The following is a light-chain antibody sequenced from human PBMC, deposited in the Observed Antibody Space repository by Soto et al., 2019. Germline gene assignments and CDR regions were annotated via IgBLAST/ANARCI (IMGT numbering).Light chain of an antibody. CDR2: EVI. CDR3: SSYTSSYV. CDR1: SSDVGDYNY. J-gene: IGLJ1*01. Sequence: QSALTQPASVSGSPGQSITISCTGTSSDVGDYNYVSWYQQHPGKAPKLMIYEVINRPSGVSNRFSGSKSGNTASLTISGLQAEDEADYYCSSYTSSYVFGTGTKVTVL. V-gene: IGLV2-14*01.